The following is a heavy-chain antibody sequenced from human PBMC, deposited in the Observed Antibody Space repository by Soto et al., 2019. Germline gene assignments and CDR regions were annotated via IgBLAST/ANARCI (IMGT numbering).Heavy chain of an antibody. CDR3: ARVYDDYLIDAFDI. CDR2: IGRRGSAT. V-gene: IGHV3-48*03. J-gene: IGHJ3*02. CDR1: EFSLSTYE. Sequence: PGGSLRLSCAAFEFSLSTYEMAWVRQAPGKGLEWVSHIGRRGSATYYADSVKGRFSISRDNAKNSVFLQMNSLRAEDTAVYFCARVYDDYLIDAFDIWGQGTMVSVSS. D-gene: IGHD4-17*01.